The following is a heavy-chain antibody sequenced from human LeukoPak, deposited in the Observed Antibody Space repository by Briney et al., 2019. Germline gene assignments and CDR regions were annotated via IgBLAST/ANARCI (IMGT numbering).Heavy chain of an antibody. Sequence: GGSLRLSCAASGFTVSSNYMSWVRQAPGKGLEWVSVIYSGGSTYYADPVKGRFTISRDNSKNTLYLQMNSLRAEDTAVYYCARDRSYYDFWSGSYYYYMDVWGKGTTVTVSS. CDR1: GFTVSSNY. CDR3: ARDRSYYDFWSGSYYYYMDV. D-gene: IGHD3-3*01. V-gene: IGHV3-53*01. CDR2: IYSGGST. J-gene: IGHJ6*03.